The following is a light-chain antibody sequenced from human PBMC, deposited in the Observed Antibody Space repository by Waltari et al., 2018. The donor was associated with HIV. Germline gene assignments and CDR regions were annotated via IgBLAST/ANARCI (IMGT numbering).Light chain of an antibody. Sequence: EIVMTQSPAPLSVSPGERGTLSCRAKENINTYLAWYQLKPGQAPRLLISGASTRVTGIPARFSGSGSGTDFTLNIGTLQAEDFAVYYCQQYNKWPRTFGRGTKVEI. CDR1: ENINTY. CDR3: QQYNKWPRT. CDR2: GAS. J-gene: IGKJ4*02. V-gene: IGKV3-15*01.